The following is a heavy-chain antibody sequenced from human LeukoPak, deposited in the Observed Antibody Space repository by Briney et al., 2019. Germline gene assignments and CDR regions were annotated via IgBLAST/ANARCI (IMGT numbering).Heavy chain of an antibody. CDR3: ARGMTQCMDV. D-gene: IGHD3-16*01. Sequence: GASVKVSCKTSGYTFTSYDINWVRQATGQGLEWMGYMSPNSGNTGYAQNIQGRVTMTRNTSINTAYTELSSLRSEDTAVYYCARGMTQCMDVWGKGTTVTVSS. V-gene: IGHV1-8*01. CDR2: MSPNSGNT. J-gene: IGHJ6*03. CDR1: GYTFTSYD.